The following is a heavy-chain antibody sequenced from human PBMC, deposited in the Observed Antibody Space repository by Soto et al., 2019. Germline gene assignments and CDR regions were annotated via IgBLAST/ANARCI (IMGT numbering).Heavy chain of an antibody. V-gene: IGHV3-30*18. CDR2: ISYDGSNK. J-gene: IGHJ4*02. Sequence: PGGSLRLSCAASGFTFSSYGMHWVRQAPGKGLEWVAVISYDGSNKYYADSVKGRFTISRDNSKNTLYLQMNSLRAEDTAVYYCAKSRSPLHWGQGTLVTVSS. CDR3: AKSRSPLH. CDR1: GFTFSSYG.